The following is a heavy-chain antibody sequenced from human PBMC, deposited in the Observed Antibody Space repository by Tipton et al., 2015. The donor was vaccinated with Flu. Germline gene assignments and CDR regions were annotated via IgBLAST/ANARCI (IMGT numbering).Heavy chain of an antibody. CDR3: ARVLSSEYYYGMDV. Sequence: SLRLSCAASGFTVSSNSMSWVRQAPGNGLEWIPLIYSAGSTYYADSVKGRFTISRDNSKNTVLLQMNTLRAEDTAVYYCARVLSSEYYYGMDVWGQGTTVTVSS. CDR1: GFTVSSNS. D-gene: IGHD3-16*02. V-gene: IGHV3-53*01. CDR2: IYSAGST. J-gene: IGHJ6*02.